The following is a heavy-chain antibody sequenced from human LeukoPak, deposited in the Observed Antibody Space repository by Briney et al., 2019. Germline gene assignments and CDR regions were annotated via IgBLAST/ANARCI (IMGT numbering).Heavy chain of an antibody. Sequence: GGSLRLSCAASGFTCSSSVMHWVCQAPGKGLEWVAVMWNDGNKRYYTDSVKGRFTISRGNSKNTLYLQINSRRADDTAVYYCARDSLTIFGVVINWGQGTLVTVSS. CDR1: GFTCSSSV. CDR2: MWNDGNKR. V-gene: IGHV3-33*01. J-gene: IGHJ4*02. CDR3: ARDSLTIFGVVIN. D-gene: IGHD3-3*01.